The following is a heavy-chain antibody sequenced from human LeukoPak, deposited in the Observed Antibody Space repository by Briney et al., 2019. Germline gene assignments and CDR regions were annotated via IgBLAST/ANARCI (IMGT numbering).Heavy chain of an antibody. V-gene: IGHV3-30*02. Sequence: PGGSLRLSCAASGFTSSNYGMHWVRQAPGKGLEWVAIIRYDGSKNYYADSVKGRFTISRDNSNNTLFLQMNSLRAEDTAVYYCAKDLAPGMAATGPGYWGQGTLVTVSS. CDR2: IRYDGSKN. D-gene: IGHD6-13*01. J-gene: IGHJ4*02. CDR3: AKDLAPGMAATGPGY. CDR1: GFTSSNYG.